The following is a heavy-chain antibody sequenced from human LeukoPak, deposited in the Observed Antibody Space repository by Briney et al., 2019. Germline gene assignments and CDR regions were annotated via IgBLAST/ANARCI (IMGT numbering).Heavy chain of an antibody. CDR2: TWSDGINK. V-gene: IGHV3-33*01. D-gene: IGHD2-2*01. J-gene: IGHJ3*02. CDR1: GFTFSGYG. Sequence: GRSLRLSCVASGFTFSGYGMHWVRQAPGKGLEWVAFTWSDGINKFYADAVKGRFTTSRDKSKNTLYLQMNRLRAEDTAVYYCARESPVVPSASDAFDIWGQGTMVTVSS. CDR3: ARESPVVPSASDAFDI.